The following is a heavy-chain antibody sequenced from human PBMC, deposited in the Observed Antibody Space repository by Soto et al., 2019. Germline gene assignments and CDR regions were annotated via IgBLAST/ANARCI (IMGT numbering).Heavy chain of an antibody. Sequence: PSETLSLTCAVYGGSFSGYYWNWIRQSPGKGLEWIGEINHSGGTNYNPSLKSRVTISVDTSKNQFSLKLRSVTAADTAVYYCARDKGIVGTTTWFDPWGQGTLVTVSS. D-gene: IGHD1-26*01. V-gene: IGHV4-34*01. J-gene: IGHJ5*02. CDR2: INHSGGT. CDR3: ARDKGIVGTTTWFDP. CDR1: GGSFSGYY.